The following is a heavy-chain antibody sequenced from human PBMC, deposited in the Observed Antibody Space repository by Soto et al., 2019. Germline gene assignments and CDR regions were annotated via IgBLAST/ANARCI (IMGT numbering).Heavy chain of an antibody. V-gene: IGHV3-48*02. CDR1: GFPFSSYA. J-gene: IGHJ4*02. Sequence: QLVGSGGGLVQPGGSLRLFCVASGFPFSSYAMHWVRQAPGKGLEWISYINGASTTTFYAYSVKGRFTVSRDNAKNSVDLQMSSLRHEDTAFYYCARDLAHWGQGMLVTVSS. CDR3: ARDLAH. D-gene: IGHD3-16*01. CDR2: INGASTTT.